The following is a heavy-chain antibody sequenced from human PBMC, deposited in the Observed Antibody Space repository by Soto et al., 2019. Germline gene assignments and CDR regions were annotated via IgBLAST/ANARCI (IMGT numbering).Heavy chain of an antibody. J-gene: IGHJ4*02. Sequence: GGSLRLSCAASGFTFTDYWTHWVRQAPGKGLVWVSRINSDGSRTSYADSVTGRFTISRDNAKNTLYLQMNSLRVEDTALYYCARETYRGFYFDYWGQGTLVTAPQ. D-gene: IGHD4-4*01. CDR1: GFTFTDYW. CDR2: INSDGSRT. CDR3: ARETYRGFYFDY. V-gene: IGHV3-74*01.